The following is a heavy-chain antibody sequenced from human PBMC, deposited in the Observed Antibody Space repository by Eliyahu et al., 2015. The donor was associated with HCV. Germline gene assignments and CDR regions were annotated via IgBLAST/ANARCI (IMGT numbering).Heavy chain of an antibody. J-gene: IGHJ4*02. CDR2: IYYSGST. V-gene: IGHV4-31*03. CDR3: ARIVTAGTGYGDY. CDR1: GGSISNGGYY. D-gene: IGHD6-13*01. Sequence: QVQLQESGPGLVKPSQTLSLTCTVSGGSISNGGYYWSWIRQHPGKGLEWIGVIYYSGSTYYNPSLKSRVTISIDTSKNQFSLKLNSVTAADTAVYYCARIVTAGTGYGDYWGQGTLVTVSS.